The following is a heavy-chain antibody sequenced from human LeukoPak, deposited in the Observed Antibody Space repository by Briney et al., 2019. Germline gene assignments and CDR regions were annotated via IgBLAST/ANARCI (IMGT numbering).Heavy chain of an antibody. J-gene: IGHJ4*02. CDR1: GYTFTDYY. V-gene: IGHV1-2*02. CDR3: ARDCSTTNCYSPFDY. CDR2: INPNSGGT. Sequence: ASVTVSCEASGYTFTDYYMHWVRQAPGQGLEWMGWINPNSGGTNYAQKFQGRVTMTRDTSISTAYMELSRLRSDDTAVYYCARDCSTTNCYSPFDYWGQGTLVTVSS. D-gene: IGHD2-2*01.